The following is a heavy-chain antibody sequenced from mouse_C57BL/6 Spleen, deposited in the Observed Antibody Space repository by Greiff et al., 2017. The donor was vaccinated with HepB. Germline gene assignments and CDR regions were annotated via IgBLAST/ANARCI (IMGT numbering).Heavy chain of an antibody. D-gene: IGHD2-5*01. V-gene: IGHV1-76*01. CDR1: GYTFTDYY. CDR3: ARRGRALSSYYSNVFDY. J-gene: IGHJ2*01. CDR2: IYPGSGNT. Sequence: QVQLQQSGAELVRPGASVKLSCKASGYTFTDYYINWVKQRPGQGLEWIARIYPGSGNTYYNEKFKGKATLTAEKSSSTAYMQLSSLTSEDSAVYFCARRGRALSSYYSNVFDYWGQGTTLTVSS.